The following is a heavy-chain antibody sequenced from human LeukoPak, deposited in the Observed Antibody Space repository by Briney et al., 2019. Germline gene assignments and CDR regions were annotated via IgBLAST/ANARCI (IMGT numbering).Heavy chain of an antibody. CDR2: IYSGGST. CDR1: GFTVSSNY. D-gene: IGHD6-13*01. J-gene: IGHJ6*03. CDR3: ARQTSWYSSSWSYYYYYYYMDV. V-gene: IGHV3-66*02. Sequence: GGSLRLSCAASGFTVSSNYMSWVRQAPGKGLEWVSVIYSGGSTYYADSVKGRFTISRDNSKNTLYLQMNSLRAEDTAVYYCARQTSWYSSSWSYYYYYYYMDVWGKGTTVTVSS.